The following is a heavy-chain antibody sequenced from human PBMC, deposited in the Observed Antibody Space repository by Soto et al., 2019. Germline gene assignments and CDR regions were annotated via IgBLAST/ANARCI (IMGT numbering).Heavy chain of an antibody. D-gene: IGHD6-19*01. CDR1: GGSISSGGYY. J-gene: IGHJ4*02. CDR2: IYYSGST. Sequence: SETLSLTCTVSGGSISSGGYYWSWIRQHPGKGLEWIGYIYYSGSTYYNPSLKSRVTISVDTSKNQFSLKLSSVTAADTAVYYCARAFSSSGWSLDYFDYWGQGTLVTVSS. V-gene: IGHV4-31*03. CDR3: ARAFSSSGWSLDYFDY.